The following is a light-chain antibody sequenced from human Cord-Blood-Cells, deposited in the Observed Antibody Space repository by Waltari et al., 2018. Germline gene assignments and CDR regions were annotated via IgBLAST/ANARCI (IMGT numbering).Light chain of an antibody. CDR1: QSVLYSSNNKYY. V-gene: IGKV4-1*01. CDR3: QQYYSTPLT. CDR2: WAS. Sequence: DIVMTQSPDSLAVSLGERATINCNASQSVLYSSNNKYYLVGDQQKPGQPPKVLIYWASTRESGVPDRFSCSGSGTDFTLTISSLQAEDVAVYYCQQYYSTPLTFGGGTKVEIK. J-gene: IGKJ4*01.